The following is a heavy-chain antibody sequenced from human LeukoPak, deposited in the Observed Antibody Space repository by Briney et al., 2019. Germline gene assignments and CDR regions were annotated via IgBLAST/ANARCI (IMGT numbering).Heavy chain of an antibody. CDR3: ASGITMIVH. J-gene: IGHJ4*02. CDR1: GGSINNNKW. Sequence: SETLSLTCVVSGGSINNNKWWSWIRQPPGKGLEWIGEINHSGSTNYNPSLKSRVTISVDTSKNQFSLKLSSVTAADTAVYYCASGITMIVHWGQGTLVTVSS. D-gene: IGHD3-22*01. CDR2: INHSGST. V-gene: IGHV4/OR15-8*01.